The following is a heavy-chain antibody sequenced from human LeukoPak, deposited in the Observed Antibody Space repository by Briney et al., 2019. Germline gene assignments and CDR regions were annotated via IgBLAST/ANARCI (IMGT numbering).Heavy chain of an antibody. Sequence: ASVKVSCKASGYTFTGYYMHWVRQAPGQGLEWMGWINPNSGGTNYAQKFQGRVTMTRDTSISTAYMELSRLRSNDTAVYYCARDVSRFGELSFDYWGQGTLVTVSS. D-gene: IGHD3-10*01. V-gene: IGHV1-2*02. J-gene: IGHJ4*02. CDR2: INPNSGGT. CDR3: ARDVSRFGELSFDY. CDR1: GYTFTGYY.